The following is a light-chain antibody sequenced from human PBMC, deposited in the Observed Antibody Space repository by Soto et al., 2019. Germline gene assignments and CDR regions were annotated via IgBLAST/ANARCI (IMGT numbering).Light chain of an antibody. CDR1: SSDVGTYTY. J-gene: IGLJ2*01. V-gene: IGLV2-11*01. Sequence: QSALTQPRSVSGSPGQSVTISCTGTSSDVGTYTYVSWYQQHPGKAPKLLIYSNNQRPSGVPDRFSGSKSGTSASLAISGLRSEDEADYDCAAWDDSLSGLVFDGGTKVTVL. CDR3: AAWDDSLSGLV. CDR2: SNN.